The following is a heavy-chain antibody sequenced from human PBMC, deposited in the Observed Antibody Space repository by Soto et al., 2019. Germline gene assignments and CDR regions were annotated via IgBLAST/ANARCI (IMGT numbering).Heavy chain of an antibody. CDR2: INPSGGST. CDR3: EKVAPSSGCN. Sequence: ASVKVSCKASGYTFTSYYMHWVRQAPGQGLEWMGIINPSGGSTSYVQKCPGIVTMTRDTSTSTVYMELSILRSEDTAVYYCEKVAPSSGCNWGQGTLVTVSS. CDR1: GYTFTSYY. D-gene: IGHD6-19*01. V-gene: IGHV1-46*01. J-gene: IGHJ4*02.